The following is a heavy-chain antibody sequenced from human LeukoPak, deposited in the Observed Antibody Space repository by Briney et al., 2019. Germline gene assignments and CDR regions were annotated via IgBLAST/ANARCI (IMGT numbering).Heavy chain of an antibody. CDR1: SPTMTIYS. V-gene: IGHV3-21*01. D-gene: IGHD1-1*01. J-gene: IGHJ4*02. Sequence: GGSLRLSCRPSSPTMTIYSTKSARQAPGKGLEWVSSISSSSSYIYYADSVKGRFTISRDNAKNSLYLQMNSLRAEDTAVYYCGRDKPTGSGYWGQGTLVTVSS. CDR3: GRDKPTGSGY. CDR2: ISSSSSYI.